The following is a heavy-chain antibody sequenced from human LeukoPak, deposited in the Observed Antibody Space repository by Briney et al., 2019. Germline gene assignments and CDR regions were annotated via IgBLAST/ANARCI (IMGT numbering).Heavy chain of an antibody. CDR1: GGSISSYY. D-gene: IGHD5-24*01. J-gene: IGHJ4*02. V-gene: IGHV4-59*12. Sequence: PSETLSLTCTVSGGSISSYYWSWIRQPPGKGLEWIGYIYNSGSTKYNPSLKSRVTISVDKSKNQFSLKLSSVTAADTAVYYCARRGDGYGHFDFWGQGTLVTVSS. CDR2: IYNSGST. CDR3: ARRGDGYGHFDF.